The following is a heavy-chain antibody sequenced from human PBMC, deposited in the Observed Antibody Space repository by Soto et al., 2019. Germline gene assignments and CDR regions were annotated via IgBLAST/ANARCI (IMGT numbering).Heavy chain of an antibody. CDR1: GYTFTSYA. CDR2: INAGNGNT. J-gene: IGHJ5*02. Sequence: ASVKVSCKASGYTFTSYAMHWVRQAPGQRLEWMGWINAGNGNTKYSQKFQGRVTITRDKSASTAYMELSSLRSEDTAVYYCARGGGDTMVRGVIIKNNWFAPWGQGTLVTVSS. CDR3: ARGGGDTMVRGVIIKNNWFAP. D-gene: IGHD3-10*01. V-gene: IGHV1-3*01.